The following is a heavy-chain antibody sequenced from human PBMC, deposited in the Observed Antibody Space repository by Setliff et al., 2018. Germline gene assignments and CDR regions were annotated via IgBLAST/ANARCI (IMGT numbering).Heavy chain of an antibody. J-gene: IGHJ2*01. V-gene: IGHV1-18*01. Sequence: ASVKVSCKASGYTFTSYGISWVRQAPGQGLEWMGWISAYNGNTNYAQKLQGRVTMTTDTSTSTAYMELRSLGSDDTAVYYCARVVGSGGNGGHWYFDLWGRGTLVTV. CDR1: GYTFTSYG. CDR3: ARVVGSGGNGGHWYFDL. CDR2: ISAYNGNT. D-gene: IGHD2-15*01.